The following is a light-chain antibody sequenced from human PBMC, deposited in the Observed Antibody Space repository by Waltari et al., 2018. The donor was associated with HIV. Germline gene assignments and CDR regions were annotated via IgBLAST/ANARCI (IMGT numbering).Light chain of an antibody. J-gene: IGLJ3*02. CDR3: AAWDDSLNGM. Sequence: QSVLTQPPSVSGTPGQTVTISCSGSSSTIGSNIVHWYQQLPGAAPKLLIYTNDQRPSGVPDRFSGSKSGTSASLAISGLQSADEADYYCAAWDDSLNGMCGGGTKLTVL. CDR1: SSTIGSNI. CDR2: TND. V-gene: IGLV1-44*01.